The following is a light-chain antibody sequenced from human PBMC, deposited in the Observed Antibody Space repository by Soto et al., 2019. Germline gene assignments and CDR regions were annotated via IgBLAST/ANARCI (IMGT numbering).Light chain of an antibody. Sequence: QSVLTQPASVSGSPGQSITISCTGTSSDVGGYNYVSWYQQHPGTAPKLMIYEVSNRPSRVSDCFSGSRSGNTASLTISGLQAEDESDYYCISYTSSSTWVFGGGTKVTVL. V-gene: IGLV2-14*01. CDR1: SSDVGGYNY. J-gene: IGLJ3*02. CDR2: EVS. CDR3: ISYTSSSTWV.